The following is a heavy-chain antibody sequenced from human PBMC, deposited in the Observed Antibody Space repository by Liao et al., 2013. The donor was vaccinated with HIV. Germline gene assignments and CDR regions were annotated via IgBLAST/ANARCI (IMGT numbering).Heavy chain of an antibody. V-gene: IGHV4-4*07. CDR3: AARITIFGVVIPHAFDI. J-gene: IGHJ3*02. CDR1: GVSITNYF. CDR2: IYASGDT. Sequence: QRQLQESGPGLVKPSETLSLTCTVSGVSITNYFWSWVRQPAGKGLEWIGRIYASGDTNYNPSLKSRITMSVDTSKNQFSLKLSSVTAADTAVYYCAARITIFGVVIPHAFDIWGQGTMVTVSS. D-gene: IGHD3-3*01.